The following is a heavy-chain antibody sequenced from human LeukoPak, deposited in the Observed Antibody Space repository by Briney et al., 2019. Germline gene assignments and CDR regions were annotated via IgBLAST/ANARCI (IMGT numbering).Heavy chain of an antibody. J-gene: IGHJ6*02. Sequence: SGGSLRLSCAASGFIFSTYGMYWVRQAPGKGLEWVAFIRHDGSIKNYADSVKGRSTISRDNSKNTLYLQMNSLRAEDTAVYYCAKGELWTYYYYYYGMDVWGQGTTVTVSS. CDR1: GFIFSTYG. CDR3: AKGELWTYYYYYYGMDV. D-gene: IGHD3-16*01. V-gene: IGHV3-30*02. CDR2: IRHDGSIK.